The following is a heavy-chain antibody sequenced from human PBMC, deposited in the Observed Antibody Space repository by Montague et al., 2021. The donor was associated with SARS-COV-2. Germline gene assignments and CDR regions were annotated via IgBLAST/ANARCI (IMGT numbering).Heavy chain of an antibody. CDR3: ARGRAVTTFYFYYYGMDV. D-gene: IGHD4-17*01. CDR2: INHSGST. J-gene: IGHJ6*02. Sequence: SETLSLTCAVYGGSFSGYYWSWIRQPPGKGLEWIGEINHSGSTNYNPSLKSRVTISVDTSENQFSLKLSSATAADTAVYYCARGRAVTTFYFYYYGMDVWGQGTTVTVSS. V-gene: IGHV4-34*01. CDR1: GGSFSGYY.